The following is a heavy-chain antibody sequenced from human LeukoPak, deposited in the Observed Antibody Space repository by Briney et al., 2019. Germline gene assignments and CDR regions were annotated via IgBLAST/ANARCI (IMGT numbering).Heavy chain of an antibody. CDR1: GYTFSGYY. V-gene: IGHV1-2*02. CDR3: ARDSCSSTSCLSIDDY. Sequence: GASVKVSCKASGYTFSGYYMHWVRQAPGQGLEWMGWINPNSGGTNYAQKFQGRVTMTRDTSISTAYMELSRLSSDDTAVCYCARDSCSSTSCLSIDDYWGQGTLVTVSS. J-gene: IGHJ4*02. D-gene: IGHD2-2*01. CDR2: INPNSGGT.